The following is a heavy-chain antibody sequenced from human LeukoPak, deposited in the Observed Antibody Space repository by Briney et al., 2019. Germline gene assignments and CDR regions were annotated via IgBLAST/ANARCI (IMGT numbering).Heavy chain of an antibody. J-gene: IGHJ3*02. Sequence: PSETLSLTCTVSGGSISSGSYYWSWIRQPAGKGLEWIGRIYTSGSTNYNPSLKSRVTISVDTSKNQFSLKLSSVTAADTAVYYCARERCLGTSCYGDAFDIWGQGTMVTVSS. CDR1: GGSISSGSYY. D-gene: IGHD2-2*01. CDR2: IYTSGST. CDR3: ARERCLGTSCYGDAFDI. V-gene: IGHV4-61*02.